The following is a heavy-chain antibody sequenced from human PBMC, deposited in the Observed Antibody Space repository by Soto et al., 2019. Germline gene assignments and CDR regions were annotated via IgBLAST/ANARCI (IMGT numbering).Heavy chain of an antibody. V-gene: IGHV4-4*07. CDR2: IYSSGST. CDR3: ARGQRFSDWFDP. D-gene: IGHD3-3*01. J-gene: IGHJ5*02. CDR1: GRTLSGYY. Sequence: PSETLSLTCTVTGRTLSGYYWTWIRQSAGGGLEWIGRIYSSGSTNYNPSLKSRVTISLDTPMSHFSLRLRSVSAADTAVYYCARGQRFSDWFDPWGQGTLVTVSS.